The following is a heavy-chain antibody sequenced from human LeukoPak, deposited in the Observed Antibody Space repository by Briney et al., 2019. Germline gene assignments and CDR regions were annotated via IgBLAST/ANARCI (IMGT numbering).Heavy chain of an antibody. CDR3: AKRIGGVNSFDH. J-gene: IGHJ4*02. CDR2: ISGSSDTT. V-gene: IGHV3-23*01. CDR1: GFTFSSYA. D-gene: IGHD3-16*01. Sequence: GGSLRLSCAGSGFTFSSYAMSWVRQAPGKGLEWVSVISGSSDTTYYADSVKGRFIISRDNSKNTLYLQMNSLRAEDTAVYYCAKRIGGVNSFDHWGQGTLVTVSS.